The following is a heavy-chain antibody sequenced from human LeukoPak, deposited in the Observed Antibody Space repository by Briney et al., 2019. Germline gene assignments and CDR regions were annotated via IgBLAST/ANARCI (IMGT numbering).Heavy chain of an antibody. CDR3: EKDLVPFTNASYPFDH. J-gene: IGHJ4*02. Sequence: GGPLRLSCGASVFFFSIFSTMGLPHVPGEGLEWVSAITGSGCTKYYADSVKGRFTLYRESYKLTLFLQMNRLSAEHTPVYSCEKDLVPFTNASYPFDHRGRGILVHVFS. V-gene: IGHV3-23*01. CDR1: VFFFSIFS. D-gene: IGHD3-3*01. CDR2: ITGSGCTK.